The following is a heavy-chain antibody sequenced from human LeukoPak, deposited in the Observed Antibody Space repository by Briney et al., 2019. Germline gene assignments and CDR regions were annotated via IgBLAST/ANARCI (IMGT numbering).Heavy chain of an antibody. D-gene: IGHD3-10*02. V-gene: IGHV3-21*01. CDR2: ISSSSSYI. CDR1: GFTFSSYS. J-gene: IGHJ6*04. Sequence: GGSLRLSCAASGFTFSSYSMNWVRQAPGKGLEWVSSISSSSSYIYYADSVKGRFTISRDNAQHSLYLQMNSLRAEDTAVYYCAELGITMIGGVWGKGTTVTVSS. CDR3: AELGITMIGGV.